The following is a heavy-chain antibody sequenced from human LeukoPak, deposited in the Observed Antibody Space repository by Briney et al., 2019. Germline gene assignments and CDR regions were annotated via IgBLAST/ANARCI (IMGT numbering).Heavy chain of an antibody. CDR2: ISGSGGSP. CDR3: AKDRGALWSGYPFDY. J-gene: IGHJ4*02. CDR1: GFTFSNYA. D-gene: IGHD3-3*01. Sequence: GGSLRLSCAASGFTFSNYAMTWVRQAPGKGLEWVSSISGSGGSPYYADSVKGRFTISRDNSKNTLYLQMNSLRAEDTAVYYCAKDRGALWSGYPFDYWGQGTLVTVSS. V-gene: IGHV3-23*01.